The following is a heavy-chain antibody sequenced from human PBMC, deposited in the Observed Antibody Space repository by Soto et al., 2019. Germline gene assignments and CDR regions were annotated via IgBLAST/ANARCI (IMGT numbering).Heavy chain of an antibody. V-gene: IGHV4-59*01. CDR2: VYDSGRT. CDR3: ARDRSRNLDG. CDR1: GGPIRGDY. J-gene: IGHJ6*04. Sequence: QVQLQESGPRLVKPSETLSLTCTVSGGPIRGDYWSWLRQTPGKGLEWIGYVYDSGRTSYSPSLQGRVTLSEDTSNNRLSLTLRSVTAADTAVYYCARDRSRNLDGWCKVTTVTVSS.